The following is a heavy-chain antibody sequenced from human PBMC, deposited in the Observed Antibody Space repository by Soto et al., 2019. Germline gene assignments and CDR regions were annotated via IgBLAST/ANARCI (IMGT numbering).Heavy chain of an antibody. CDR3: APGAGTTWGPAQ. D-gene: IGHD1-7*01. Sequence: QTGGSLRLSCAASGFTFSSYAMSWVRQAPGKGLEWVSAISGSGGSTYYADSVKGRFTISRDNSKNTLYLQMNSLRAEDMAVYYCAPGAGTTWGPAQWGQGTLVTVSS. CDR1: GFTFSSYA. V-gene: IGHV3-23*01. J-gene: IGHJ4*02. CDR2: ISGSGGST.